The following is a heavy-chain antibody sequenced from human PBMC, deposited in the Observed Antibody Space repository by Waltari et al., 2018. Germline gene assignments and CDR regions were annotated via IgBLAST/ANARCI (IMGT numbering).Heavy chain of an antibody. Sequence: QVQLVQSGAEVKKPGASVKVSCKASGYTFTGYYMHWVRQAPGQGLEWMGWMNPNSGNTGYAQKFQGRVTITRNTSISTAYMELSSLRSEDTAVYYCAREVNWNYETYWFDPWGQGTLVTVSS. V-gene: IGHV1-8*03. CDR3: AREVNWNYETYWFDP. CDR2: MNPNSGNT. D-gene: IGHD1-7*01. J-gene: IGHJ5*02. CDR1: GYTFTGYY.